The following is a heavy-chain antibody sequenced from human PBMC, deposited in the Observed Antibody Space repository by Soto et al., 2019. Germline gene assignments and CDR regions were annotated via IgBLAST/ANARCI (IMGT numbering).Heavy chain of an antibody. V-gene: IGHV3-30-3*01. CDR2: ISYDGSRK. CDR1: EFTFRIFA. Sequence: QVHLVESGGGVVQPGSSLRLSCAASEFTFRIFAMHWLRQSPGKGLEWVAVISYDGSRKADSVKGRFTVSRDNSWNTLYLKMNSLRAEDTAIYYCARGDREDIEEVVGVRPGEYSIDVWGQGTTVTVSS. D-gene: IGHD1-26*01. CDR3: ARGDREDIEEVVGVRPGEYSIDV. J-gene: IGHJ6*02.